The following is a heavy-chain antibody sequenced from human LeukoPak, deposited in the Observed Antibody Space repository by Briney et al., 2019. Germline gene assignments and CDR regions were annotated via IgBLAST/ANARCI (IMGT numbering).Heavy chain of an antibody. Sequence: PSETLSLTCAVYGGSFSGYYWSWIRQPPGKGLEWIGEINHSGSTNYNPSLKSRVTISVDTSKNQFSLKLSSVTAADTAVYYCASTEWELLSRYWGQGTLVTVSS. J-gene: IGHJ4*02. V-gene: IGHV4-34*01. D-gene: IGHD1-26*01. CDR3: ASTEWELLSRY. CDR1: GGSFSGYY. CDR2: INHSGST.